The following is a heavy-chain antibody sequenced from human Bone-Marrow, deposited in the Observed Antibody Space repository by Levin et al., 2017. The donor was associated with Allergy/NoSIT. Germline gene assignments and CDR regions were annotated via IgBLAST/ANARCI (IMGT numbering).Heavy chain of an antibody. Sequence: GESLKISCAASGFSFTDAWMSWVRQAPGKGLEWVGRIRSKIDGETIDYAAPVKGRFIISRDDSKNTLFLQMNSLKTEDTAIYFCSKDLYSSNWYSDFGGQGTLVTVSS. V-gene: IGHV3-15*01. CDR3: SKDLYSSNWYSDF. CDR1: GFSFTDAW. J-gene: IGHJ4*02. CDR2: IRSKIDGETI. D-gene: IGHD6-13*01.